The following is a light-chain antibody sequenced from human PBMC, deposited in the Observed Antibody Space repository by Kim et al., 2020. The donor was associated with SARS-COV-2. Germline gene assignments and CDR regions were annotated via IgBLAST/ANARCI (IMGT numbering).Light chain of an antibody. CDR2: AAS. V-gene: IGKV1-9*01. Sequence: PASVGGRVTITCRASQGISSYLAWYQQKPGKAPKLLIYAASTLESGVPSRFSGSGSGTDFTLTISSLQPEDFATYYCQQLNSYRTFGQGTKVDIK. CDR1: QGISSY. J-gene: IGKJ1*01. CDR3: QQLNSYRT.